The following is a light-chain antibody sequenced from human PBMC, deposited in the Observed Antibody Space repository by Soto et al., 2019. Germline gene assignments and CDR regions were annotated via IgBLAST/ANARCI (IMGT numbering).Light chain of an antibody. J-gene: IGKJ1*01. Sequence: VVMTQSPATLSVSPGERAVLSCSASQSLGSNLAWYHHKPGQAPRLLLYEASIRATGIPARFIGDGSGTEFTLTISSLQSEDFGIYYCQKYNQWPWTFGPGTKVDIK. CDR2: EAS. V-gene: IGKV3-15*01. CDR3: QKYNQWPWT. CDR1: QSLGSN.